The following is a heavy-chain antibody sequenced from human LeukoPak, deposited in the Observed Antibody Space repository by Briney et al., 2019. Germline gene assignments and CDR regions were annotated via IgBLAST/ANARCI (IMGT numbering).Heavy chain of an antibody. Sequence: PGGSLRLSCAASGFTFRSHWMSWVRQAPGEGLEWLANIKQDGSEKNYVDSVKGRFTISRDNAKNSVYLQMNSLRAEDTAVYYCARAGGSSWADYWGQGTLVTVSS. V-gene: IGHV3-7*01. CDR1: GFTFRSHW. J-gene: IGHJ4*02. CDR3: ARAGGSSWADY. D-gene: IGHD6-13*01. CDR2: IKQDGSEK.